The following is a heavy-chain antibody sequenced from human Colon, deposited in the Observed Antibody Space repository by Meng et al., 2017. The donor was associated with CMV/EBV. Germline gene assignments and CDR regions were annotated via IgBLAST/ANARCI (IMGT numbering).Heavy chain of an antibody. V-gene: IGHV6-1*01. CDR3: TREGFPYYFDSSGYYSFDY. D-gene: IGHD3-22*01. Sequence: NSAACTWIRQSPSRGLAWLGRTYYRSKWYNDYAVSVKSRITINPDTSKNQFSLQLNSVTPEDTAVYYCTREGFPYYFDSSGYYSFDYWGQGTLVTVSS. CDR1: NSAA. CDR2: TYYRSKWYN. J-gene: IGHJ4*02.